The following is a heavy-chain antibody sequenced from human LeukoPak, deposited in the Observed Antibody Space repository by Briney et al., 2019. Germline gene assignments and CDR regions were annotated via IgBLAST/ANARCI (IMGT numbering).Heavy chain of an antibody. CDR3: ARLSTWNDGVDAFDI. V-gene: IGHV4-39*07. J-gene: IGHJ3*02. CDR1: GGSISSSGYY. Sequence: SETLSLTCTVSGGSISSSGYYWGWIRQPPGKGLEWIGSIYYSGSTYYNPSLKSRVTISVDTSKNQFSLNLSSVTAADTAVFYCARLSTWNDGVDAFDIWGQGTMVTVSS. CDR2: IYYSGST. D-gene: IGHD1-1*01.